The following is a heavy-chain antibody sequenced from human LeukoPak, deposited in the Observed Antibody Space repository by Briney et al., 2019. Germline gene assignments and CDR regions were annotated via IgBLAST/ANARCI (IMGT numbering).Heavy chain of an antibody. Sequence: PSETLSLTCTVSGYSISSGYFWGWIRQPPGKGLEWIGTIYNSGSTYYNASLESRVTISVDTSKNQFSLKLSSVTAADTAVYYCARHVLPKYYYDSSGGGFDYWGQGTLVTVSS. CDR2: IYNSGST. V-gene: IGHV4-38-2*02. CDR1: GYSISSGYF. CDR3: ARHVLPKYYYDSSGGGFDY. J-gene: IGHJ4*02. D-gene: IGHD3-22*01.